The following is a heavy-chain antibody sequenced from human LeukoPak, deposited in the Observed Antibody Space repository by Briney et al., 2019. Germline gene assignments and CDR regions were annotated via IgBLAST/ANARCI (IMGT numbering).Heavy chain of an antibody. D-gene: IGHD5-18*01. J-gene: IGHJ2*01. CDR2: IVVGSGNT. V-gene: IGHV1-58*01. Sequence: GASVKVSCKASGFTFTSSAVQWVRQARGQRLEWIGWIVVGSGNTNYAQKFQERVTITRDMSTSTAYMELSSLRSEDTAVYYCAASERGYSYGFGLDWYFDLWGRGTLVTVSS. CDR3: AASERGYSYGFGLDWYFDL. CDR1: GFTFTSSA.